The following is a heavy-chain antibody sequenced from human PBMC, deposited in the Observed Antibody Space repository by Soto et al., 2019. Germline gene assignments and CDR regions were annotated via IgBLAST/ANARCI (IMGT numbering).Heavy chain of an antibody. CDR2: INPHGGST. V-gene: IGHV1-46*01. Sequence: ASVKVSCKAPGDTFTSYYLNWVRQAPGQGLEWMGVINPHGGSTKYAQKFQGRITMTRDTSRSTVYMELSSLGSDDTAIYYCARSSGGNFGIIIEGSNWFDPWGQGTLVTVSS. CDR3: ARSSGGNFGIIIEGSNWFDP. CDR1: GDTFTSYY. J-gene: IGHJ5*02. D-gene: IGHD3-3*01.